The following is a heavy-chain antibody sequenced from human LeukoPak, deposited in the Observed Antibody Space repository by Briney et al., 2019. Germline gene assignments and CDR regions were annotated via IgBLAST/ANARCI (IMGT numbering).Heavy chain of an antibody. J-gene: IGHJ4*02. V-gene: IGHV3-7*01. CDR2: INHDGSVK. CDR1: GFIFRSYW. CDR3: ATSRDSSGVD. D-gene: IGHD3-22*01. Sequence: GGSLRLSCVASGFIFRSYWMSWVRQPPGKGLEWVANINHDGSVKFYLDSVKGRFTISRDNAKNSVYLQMNSLRAEDTAMYYCATSRDSSGVDWGQGNLVTVSS.